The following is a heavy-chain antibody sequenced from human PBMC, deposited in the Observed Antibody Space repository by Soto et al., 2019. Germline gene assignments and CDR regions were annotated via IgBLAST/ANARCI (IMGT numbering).Heavy chain of an antibody. V-gene: IGHV4-59*01. CDR1: GGSISNYY. CDR3: AREERKGIISWFDP. Sequence: SETLSLTCNVSGGSISNYYWTWVRQSPEKGLEWIGYMYYNGNINYNPSLKSRVTISIDTSKNQFSLTLKSVTAADTAVYFCAREERKGIISWFDPWGQGTPVTVSS. CDR2: MYYNGNI. J-gene: IGHJ5*02. D-gene: IGHD2-21*01.